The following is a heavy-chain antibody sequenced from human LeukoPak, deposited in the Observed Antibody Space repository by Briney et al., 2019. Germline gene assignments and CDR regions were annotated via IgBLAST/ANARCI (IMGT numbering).Heavy chain of an antibody. CDR2: ISYDGSNK. CDR1: GFTFSSYA. CDR3: ARDPYGDYVIGLFDY. V-gene: IGHV3-30*04. D-gene: IGHD4-17*01. Sequence: GGTLRLSCAASGFTFSSYAMHWVRQAPGKGLEWVAVISYDGSNKYYADSVKGRFTISRDNSKNTLYLQMNSLRAEDTAVYYCARDPYGDYVIGLFDYWGQGTLVTVSS. J-gene: IGHJ4*02.